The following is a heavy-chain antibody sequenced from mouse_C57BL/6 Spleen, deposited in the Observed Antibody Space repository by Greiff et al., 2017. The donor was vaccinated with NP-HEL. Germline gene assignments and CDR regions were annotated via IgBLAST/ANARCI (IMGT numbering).Heavy chain of an antibody. CDR1: GYTFTSYW. J-gene: IGHJ4*01. CDR3: ARPIDDGYLYAMDY. CDR2: IDPNSGGT. Sequence: QVQLQQPGAELVKPGASVKLSCKASGYTFTSYWMHWVKQRPGRGLEWIGRIDPNSGGTKYNEKFKSKATLTVDKPSSTAYMQLNSLTSEDSAVYYCARPIDDGYLYAMDYWGQGTSVTVSS. V-gene: IGHV1-72*01. D-gene: IGHD2-3*01.